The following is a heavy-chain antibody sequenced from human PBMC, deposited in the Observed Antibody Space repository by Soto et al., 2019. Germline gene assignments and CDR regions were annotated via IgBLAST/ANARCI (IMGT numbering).Heavy chain of an antibody. CDR1: GFTFSSYG. D-gene: IGHD3-10*01. CDR2: IWYDGSNK. CDR3: ARTPSIMVRGSKGAFDI. V-gene: IGHV3-33*01. Sequence: GGSLRLSCAASGFTFSSYGMHWVRQAPGKGLEWVAVIWYDGSNKYYADSVKGRFTISRDNSKNTLYLQMNSLRAEDTAVYYCARTPSIMVRGSKGAFDIWGQGTMVTVSS. J-gene: IGHJ3*02.